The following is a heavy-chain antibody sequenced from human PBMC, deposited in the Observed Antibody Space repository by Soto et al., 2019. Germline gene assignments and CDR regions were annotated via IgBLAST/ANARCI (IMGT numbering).Heavy chain of an antibody. V-gene: IGHV1-18*01. D-gene: IGHD2-2*01. CDR2: ITPYNGNT. Sequence: EASVKVSCKASNYTFITYGITWVRPAPGQGLEWVGWITPYNGNTNYGQNFQGRVTMTADTSTSTAYMELGSLTTDDTAVYYCARDTSFYFDYWGQGTRVTVSS. CDR3: ARDTSFYFDY. CDR1: NYTFITYG. J-gene: IGHJ4*02.